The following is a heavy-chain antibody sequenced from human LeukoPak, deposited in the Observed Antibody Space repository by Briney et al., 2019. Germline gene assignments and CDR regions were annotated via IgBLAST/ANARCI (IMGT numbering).Heavy chain of an antibody. J-gene: IGHJ4*02. CDR1: GYRFLDYW. Sequence: GESLKISCKGSGYRFLDYWIGWVRQAPGKGLEWVANVNQDGGEKYYVDSVKGRFTISRDNSKNTLYLQMNSLRAEDTAVYYCAKESGYERDFDYWGQGTLVTVSS. D-gene: IGHD3-3*01. CDR2: VNQDGGEK. CDR3: AKESGYERDFDY. V-gene: IGHV3-7*01.